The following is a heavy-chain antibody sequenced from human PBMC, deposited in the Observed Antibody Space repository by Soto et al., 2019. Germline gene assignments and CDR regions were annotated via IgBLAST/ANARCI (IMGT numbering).Heavy chain of an antibody. CDR1: GFTFSSEN. CDR3: ARGAGSSWFFL. V-gene: IGHV3-48*01. J-gene: IGHJ4*02. Sequence: EVQLVESGGGLVQPGGSLRLSCAASGFTFSSENMNWVRQAPGKGLEWISYINGDSSVITYADSLKGRFTISRDNVKKSLYLQVNSLRAEDTAVYYCARGAGSSWFFLWGQGTLVTVSS. CDR2: INGDSSVI. D-gene: IGHD6-13*01.